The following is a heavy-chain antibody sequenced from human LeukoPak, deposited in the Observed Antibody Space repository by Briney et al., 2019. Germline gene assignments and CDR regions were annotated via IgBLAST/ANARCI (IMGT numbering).Heavy chain of an antibody. V-gene: IGHV3-74*01. D-gene: IGHD1-26*01. Sequence: GGSLRLSCAASGFTFSSYWMHWVRQAPGKGVVWVYGINTDGSATRYADSVKGRFTISRDNAKNMVFLQMHSLRAEDTAVYYCARGSGNYYFDYWGQGTLVTVSS. CDR2: INTDGSAT. J-gene: IGHJ4*02. CDR1: GFTFSSYW. CDR3: ARGSGNYYFDY.